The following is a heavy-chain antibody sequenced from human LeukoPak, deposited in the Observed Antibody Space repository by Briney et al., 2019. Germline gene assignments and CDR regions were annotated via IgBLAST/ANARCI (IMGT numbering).Heavy chain of an antibody. CDR3: ARDNDYVWGSYRYVSY. CDR2: ISGSGGST. Sequence: GGSLRLSCAASGFTFSSYAMSWVRQAPGKGLEWVSAISGSGGSTYYADSVKGRFTISRDNSKNTLYLQMNSLRAEDTAVYYCARDNDYVWGSYRYVSYWGQGTLVTVSS. V-gene: IGHV3-23*01. J-gene: IGHJ4*02. D-gene: IGHD3-16*02. CDR1: GFTFSSYA.